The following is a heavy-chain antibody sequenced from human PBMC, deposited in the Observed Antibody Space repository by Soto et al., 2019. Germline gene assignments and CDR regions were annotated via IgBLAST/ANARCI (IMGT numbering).Heavy chain of an antibody. J-gene: IGHJ4*02. CDR1: GFTFSSYY. CDR3: ARAYS. Sequence: GGSLRLSCAASGFTFSSYYMSWVRQAPGKGLEWVANIKQDGSEKYYVDSVKGRFTISRDNAENSLYLQMNSLRAEDTAVYYCARAYSWGQGTLVTVSS. V-gene: IGHV3-7*05. CDR2: IKQDGSEK.